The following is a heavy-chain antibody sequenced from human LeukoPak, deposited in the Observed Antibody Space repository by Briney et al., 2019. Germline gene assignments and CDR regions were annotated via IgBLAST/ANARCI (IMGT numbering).Heavy chain of an antibody. D-gene: IGHD3-22*01. CDR2: INPNSGGI. CDR3: ARGGLNYYDSSGYYSNDAFDI. J-gene: IGHJ3*02. V-gene: IGHV1-2*02. CDR1: GYTFTGYY. Sequence: ASVKVSCKASGYTFTGYYMHWVRQAPGQGLEWMGWINPNSGGINYAQKFQGRVTMTRDTSISTAYMELSRLRSDDTAVYYCARGGLNYYDSSGYYSNDAFDIWGQGTMVTVSS.